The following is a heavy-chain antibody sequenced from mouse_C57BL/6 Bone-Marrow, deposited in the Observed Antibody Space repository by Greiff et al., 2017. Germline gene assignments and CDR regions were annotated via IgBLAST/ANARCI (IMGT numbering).Heavy chain of an antibody. Sequence: EVQVAESGGGLVKPGGSLKLSCAASGFTFSSYAMSWVRQTPEKRLEWVATISDGGSYTYYPDNVKGRFTISRDNAKNNLYLQMSHLKSEDTAMYYCARVAYGFYAMDYWGQGTSVTVSS. CDR3: ARVAYGFYAMDY. D-gene: IGHD2-2*01. CDR1: GFTFSSYA. J-gene: IGHJ4*01. V-gene: IGHV5-4*01. CDR2: ISDGGSYT.